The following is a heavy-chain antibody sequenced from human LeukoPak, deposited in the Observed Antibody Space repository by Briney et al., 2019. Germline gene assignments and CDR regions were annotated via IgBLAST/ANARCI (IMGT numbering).Heavy chain of an antibody. V-gene: IGHV3-66*01. Sequence: GGSLRLSCAASEFSVGSNYMTWVRQAPGKGLEWVSLIYSGGSTYYADSVKGRFTISRDNSKNTLYLQMNSLRAEDTAVYYCARDRVDGSGQRLDGFDYWGQGTLVIVSS. CDR1: EFSVGSNY. CDR3: ARDRVDGSGQRLDGFDY. J-gene: IGHJ4*02. D-gene: IGHD3-22*01. CDR2: IYSGGST.